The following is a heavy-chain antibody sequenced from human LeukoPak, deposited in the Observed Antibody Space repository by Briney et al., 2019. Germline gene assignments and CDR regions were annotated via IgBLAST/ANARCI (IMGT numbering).Heavy chain of an antibody. CDR3: ARQRRYYDSSGYYPDAFDI. V-gene: IGHV4-39*01. Sequence: SETLSLTCTVSGGSISSSSYYWGWIRQPPGKGLEWIGSIYYSGSTYHNPSLKSRVTISVDTSKNQFSLKLSSVTAADTAVYYCARQRRYYDSSGYYPDAFDIWGQGTMVTVSS. CDR1: GGSISSSSYY. D-gene: IGHD3-22*01. CDR2: IYYSGST. J-gene: IGHJ3*02.